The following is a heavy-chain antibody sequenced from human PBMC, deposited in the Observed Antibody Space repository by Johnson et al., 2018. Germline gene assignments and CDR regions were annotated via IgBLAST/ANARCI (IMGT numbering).Heavy chain of an antibody. CDR3: AAWSGDSRDLEH. V-gene: IGHV3-9*01. D-gene: IGHD3-3*01. J-gene: IGHJ1*01. CDR2: ISWNSGRI. CDR1: GFTFGDYA. Sequence: QLVQAGGGLVQPGRSLRLWCSASGFTFGDYAMHWVRQVPGKGLEWFSGISWNSGRIAYADSVRGRFTISRDNAKNSLYLQMNNLRAEDTAGYFCAAWSGDSRDLEHWGQGTLVTVSS.